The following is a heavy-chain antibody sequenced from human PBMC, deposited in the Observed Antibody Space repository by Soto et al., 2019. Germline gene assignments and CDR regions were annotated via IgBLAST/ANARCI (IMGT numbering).Heavy chain of an antibody. CDR3: ARNWNRVDY. Sequence: EVQLVESGGGLVQPGESLTLSCTASGFTFSSYWMHWVRQAPGKGPVWVSRIKTDGSRTDYADYVKGRFTVSRDNAKNTVFLHMNSLTAEDTAVYYCARNWNRVDYWGQGTLVTVSS. CDR1: GFTFSSYW. D-gene: IGHD1-1*01. CDR2: IKTDGSRT. J-gene: IGHJ4*02. V-gene: IGHV3-74*01.